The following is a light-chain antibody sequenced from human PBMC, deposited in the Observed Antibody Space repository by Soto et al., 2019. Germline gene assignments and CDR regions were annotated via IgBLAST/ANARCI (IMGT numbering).Light chain of an antibody. CDR2: GAS. Sequence: EIVMTQYPPTLSGSPGERSTLPSRAMQRVRSSYLAWYQQKPGQAPRLLIYGASSRATGIPDRFTGSGSETSFTLTISRLEPEDFALYYCQHYQSGHPITFGQGTRLENK. CDR1: QRVRSSY. V-gene: IGKV3-20*01. J-gene: IGKJ5*01. CDR3: QHYQSGHPIT.